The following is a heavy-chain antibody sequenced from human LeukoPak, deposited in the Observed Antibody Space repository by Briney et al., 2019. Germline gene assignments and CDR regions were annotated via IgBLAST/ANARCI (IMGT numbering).Heavy chain of an antibody. CDR2: IYPGASDT. J-gene: IGHJ4*02. V-gene: IGHV5-51*01. Sequence: GESLKISCKGSGYSFTSYGMGWVRQMAGKGLEWMGIIYPGASDTRYSPSFQGQVTISADKSIGTAYLQWSSLKASDTAMYYCARRLGFYCSSTSCYVFDYWGQGTLVTVSS. CDR1: GYSFTSYG. CDR3: ARRLGFYCSSTSCYVFDY. D-gene: IGHD2-2*01.